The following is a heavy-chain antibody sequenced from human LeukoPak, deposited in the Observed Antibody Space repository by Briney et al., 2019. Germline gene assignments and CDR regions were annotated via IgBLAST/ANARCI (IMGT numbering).Heavy chain of an antibody. Sequence: GGSLRLSCAASGFIFSGYGMHWVRQAPGKGLQWVTFIRYEGSNKYYADSVKGRFTISRDNSKNTLYLQMNSLRVEDTAVYYCAKDSRYFDWNDAFDIWGQGTMVTVSS. CDR3: AKDSRYFDWNDAFDI. CDR1: GFIFSGYG. V-gene: IGHV3-30*02. D-gene: IGHD3-9*01. J-gene: IGHJ3*02. CDR2: IRYEGSNK.